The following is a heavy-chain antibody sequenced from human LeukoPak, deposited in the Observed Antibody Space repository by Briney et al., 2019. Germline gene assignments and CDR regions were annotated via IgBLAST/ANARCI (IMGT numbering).Heavy chain of an antibody. Sequence: PSETLSLTCTVSGGSISSSSYYWGWIRQAPGKGLEWVANIKQDGSEKYYVDSVKGRFTISRDNAKNSLYLQMNSLRAEDTAVYYCARDFGKQWGVDPFDYWGQGTLVTVSS. CDR2: IKQDGSEK. CDR1: GGSISSSSYY. V-gene: IGHV3-7*01. CDR3: ARDFGKQWGVDPFDY. D-gene: IGHD3-10*01. J-gene: IGHJ4*02.